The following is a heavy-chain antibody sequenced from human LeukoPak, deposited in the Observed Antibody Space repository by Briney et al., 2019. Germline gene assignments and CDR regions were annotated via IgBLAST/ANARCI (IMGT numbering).Heavy chain of an antibody. CDR1: GFTFSSYG. J-gene: IGHJ4*02. CDR3: ARYSSSSWYTFDY. CDR2: IWYDGSNK. V-gene: IGHV3-33*01. D-gene: IGHD6-13*01. Sequence: GGSLRLSCAASGFTFSSYGMHWLRQAPGKGLEWVAVIWYDGSNKYYADSVKGRFTISRDNSKNTLYLQMNSLRAEGTAVYYCARYSSSSWYTFDYWGQGTLVTVSS.